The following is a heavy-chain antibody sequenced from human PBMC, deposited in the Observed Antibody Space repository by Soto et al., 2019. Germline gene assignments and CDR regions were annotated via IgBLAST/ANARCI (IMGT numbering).Heavy chain of an antibody. CDR1: VASISSGDYS. CDR2: IHHGGTP. V-gene: IGHV4-30-2*01. Sequence: SETLSLTCAVSVASISSGDYSWSWVRQPPGKGLEWIGHIHHGGTPYYKASLKSRVTISQDRSKNQFSLSLSSVTAADTAMYFCARVVYSGFEYFFDSWGQGILVTVSS. J-gene: IGHJ4*02. D-gene: IGHD5-12*01. CDR3: ARVVYSGFEYFFDS.